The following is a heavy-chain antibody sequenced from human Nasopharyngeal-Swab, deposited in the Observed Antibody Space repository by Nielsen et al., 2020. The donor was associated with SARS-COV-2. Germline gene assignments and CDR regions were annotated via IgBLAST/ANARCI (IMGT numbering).Heavy chain of an antibody. V-gene: IGHV3-9*01. CDR1: GFTFDDYA. J-gene: IGHJ5*02. CDR2: ISWNSGSI. D-gene: IGHD3-3*01. Sequence: SLKISCAASGFTFDDYAMHWVRQAPGKGLEWVSGISWNSGSIGYADSVKGRLTISRDNAKNSLYLQMNSLRAEDTALYYCAKDYHYDFGTNWFDPWGQGTLVTVSS. CDR3: AKDYHYDFGTNWFDP.